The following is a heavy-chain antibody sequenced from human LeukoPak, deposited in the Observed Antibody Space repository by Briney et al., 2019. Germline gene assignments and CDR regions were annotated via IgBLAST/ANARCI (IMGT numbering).Heavy chain of an antibody. J-gene: IGHJ4*02. V-gene: IGHV3-23*01. CDR1: GFTVSSNY. Sequence: GGSLRLSCAPSGFTVSSNYMSWARQAPGKGLEWVSAISGSGGSTYYADSVKGRFTISRDNSKNTLYVQMNSLRAEDTAVYYCAKPLARYFDYWGQGTVVTVSS. CDR3: AKPLARYFDY. CDR2: ISGSGGST.